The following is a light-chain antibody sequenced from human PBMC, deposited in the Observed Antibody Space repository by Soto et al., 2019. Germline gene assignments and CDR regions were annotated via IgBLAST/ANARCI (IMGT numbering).Light chain of an antibody. CDR3: QRYDISPFP. V-gene: IGKV3-20*01. J-gene: IGKJ2*01. CDR1: QSVSRPY. CDR2: DAS. Sequence: EIVLTQSPGTLSLSPGERATLSCRASQSVSRPYLAWYQQKPGQAPRLLIYDASSRATGIPDRFSGSGSGTSFTLTISRLEPDDFAVYYCQRYDISPFPFGQGTKLEIK.